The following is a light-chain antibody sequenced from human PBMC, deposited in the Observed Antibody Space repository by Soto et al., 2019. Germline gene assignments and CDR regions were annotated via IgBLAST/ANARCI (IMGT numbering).Light chain of an antibody. CDR2: EVS. CDR3: SSYTSSSTLPYV. J-gene: IGLJ1*01. Sequence: QSALTQPASVSGSPGQSITISCTGTSSDVGSYNYVSWYQQHPGKAPRLMIYEVSNRPSGVSNRFSGSKSGNTASLTISGLQAEDEADYYCSSYTSSSTLPYVFGTETKLTVL. V-gene: IGLV2-14*01. CDR1: SSDVGSYNY.